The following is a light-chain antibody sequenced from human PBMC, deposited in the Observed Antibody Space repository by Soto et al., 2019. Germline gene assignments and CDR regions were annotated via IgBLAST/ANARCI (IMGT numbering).Light chain of an antibody. CDR3: QQSSSGPRT. J-gene: IGKJ1*01. Sequence: DIQMTQSPSLLSASIGDRVTITCRASQHIATSLSWFQHKLGKAPTLLIYGASALQSGAPSRFSGSGSGTHFTLTISGLQPEDFATYYCQQSSSGPRTFGKGTRV. V-gene: IGKV1-39*01. CDR2: GAS. CDR1: QHIATS.